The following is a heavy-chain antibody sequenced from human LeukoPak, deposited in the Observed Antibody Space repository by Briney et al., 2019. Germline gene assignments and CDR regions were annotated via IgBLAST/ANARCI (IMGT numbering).Heavy chain of an antibody. CDR2: IYYSGST. CDR3: AREMERRTDDAFDI. Sequence: SETLSLTCTLSGGSISSYYWSWIRQPPGKGLEWIGYIYYSGSTNYNPSLKSRVTISVDTSKNQFSLKLSSVTAADTAVYYCAREMERRTDDAFDIWGQGTMVTVSS. D-gene: IGHD1-1*01. V-gene: IGHV4-59*01. J-gene: IGHJ3*02. CDR1: GGSISSYY.